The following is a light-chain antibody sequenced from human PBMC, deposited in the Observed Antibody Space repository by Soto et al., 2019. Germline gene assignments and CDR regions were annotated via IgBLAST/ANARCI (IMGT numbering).Light chain of an antibody. J-gene: IGLJ1*01. Sequence: QSVLTQPPSVSAASGQEVTISCSGSSSNVGDNSVSWYQHLPGTAPKLLIYDNNKRPSGIPARFSGSKSGTSATLGLTGLQTGDEADYYCGAWDARLTVYVFGSGTKATVL. V-gene: IGLV1-51*01. CDR2: DNN. CDR1: SSNVGDNS. CDR3: GAWDARLTVYV.